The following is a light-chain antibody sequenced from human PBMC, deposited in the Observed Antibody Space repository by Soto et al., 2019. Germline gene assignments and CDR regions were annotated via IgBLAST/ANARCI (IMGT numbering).Light chain of an antibody. V-gene: IGKV1-39*01. CDR2: AAS. Sequence: DIQMTQSPSSLSASVGDRVTITCRASQSISSYLNWYQQKPGKAPKLLIYAASSLQSGVPSRFSGSGSGTDFTLTISSLQPEDFATYYCQQSYSNPSTFGQGTQLEIK. CDR3: QQSYSNPST. J-gene: IGKJ5*01. CDR1: QSISSY.